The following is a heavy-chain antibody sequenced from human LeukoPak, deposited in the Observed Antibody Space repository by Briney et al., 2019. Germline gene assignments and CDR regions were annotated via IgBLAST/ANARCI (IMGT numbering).Heavy chain of an antibody. CDR3: ARRAAGTVRHAFDI. CDR1: GYTFTSYA. D-gene: IGHD6-13*01. CDR2: INTNTGNP. Sequence: ASVKVSCKASGYTFTSYAMNWVRQAPGQGLEWMGWINTNTGNPTYAQGFTGRFVFSLDTSVSTAYLQISSLKAEDTAVYYCARRAAGTVRHAFDIWGQGTMVTVSS. V-gene: IGHV7-4-1*02. J-gene: IGHJ3*02.